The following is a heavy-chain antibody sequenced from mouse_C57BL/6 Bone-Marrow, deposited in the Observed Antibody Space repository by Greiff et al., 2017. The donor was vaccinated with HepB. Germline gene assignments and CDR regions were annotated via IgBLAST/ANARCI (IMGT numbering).Heavy chain of an antibody. CDR2: IDPSDSET. Sequence: QVQLQQPGAELVRPGSSVKLSCKASGYTFTSYWMHWVKQRPIQGLEWIGNIDPSDSETHDNQKFKDKATMTADKSSSTAYMQLSSLTSEDSAVYSVEKTAGYYYPSWCDYWGQGTLVTVSA. D-gene: IGHD1-1*01. J-gene: IGHJ3*01. CDR3: EKTAGYYYPSWCDY. V-gene: IGHV1-52*01. CDR1: GYTFTSYW.